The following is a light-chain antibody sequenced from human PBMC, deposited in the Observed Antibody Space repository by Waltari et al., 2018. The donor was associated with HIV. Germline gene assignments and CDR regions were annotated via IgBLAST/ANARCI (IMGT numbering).Light chain of an antibody. CDR2: EVS. Sequence: QSALTQPASVSGSPGQSISISCTGTSSDVGGYNAVSWYQQHPAKAPKLVILEVSNRPSGVSKRFSGSKSGNRASLTISGLQAEDEAYYYCSSYTSSDTVVFGGGTKVTVL. J-gene: IGLJ2*01. CDR3: SSYTSSDTVV. V-gene: IGLV2-14*01. CDR1: SSDVGGYNA.